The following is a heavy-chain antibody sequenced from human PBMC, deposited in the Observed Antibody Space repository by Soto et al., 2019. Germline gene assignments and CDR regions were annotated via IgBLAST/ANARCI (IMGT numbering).Heavy chain of an antibody. V-gene: IGHV3-74*01. CDR3: ARTLLRYNWNYDPYYYGMDV. D-gene: IGHD1-7*01. Sequence: GGSLRLSCAASGFTFSSYWMHWVRQAPGKGLVWVSRINSDGSSTSYADSVKGRFTISRDNAKNTLYLQMNSLRAEDTAVYYCARTLLRYNWNYDPYYYGMDVWGQGTTVTV. CDR2: INSDGSST. CDR1: GFTFSSYW. J-gene: IGHJ6*02.